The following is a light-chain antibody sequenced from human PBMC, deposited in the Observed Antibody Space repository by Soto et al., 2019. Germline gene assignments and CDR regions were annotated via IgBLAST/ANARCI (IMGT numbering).Light chain of an antibody. CDR1: SSDVGGYNY. CDR2: EVI. Sequence: QSALTQPASVSGSPGQSITISCTGTSSDVGGYNYVSWYQQHPGKAPKLMIYEVINRPSGVSNRFSASKSGNTASLTISGLQAEDEADYYCSSYTASSTLVFGGGTQLTVL. V-gene: IGLV2-14*01. J-gene: IGLJ2*01. CDR3: SSYTASSTLV.